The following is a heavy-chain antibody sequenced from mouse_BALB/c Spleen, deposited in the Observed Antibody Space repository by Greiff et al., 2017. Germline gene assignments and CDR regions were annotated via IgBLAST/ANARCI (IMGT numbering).Heavy chain of an antibody. D-gene: IGHD1-1*01. CDR3: ARSIITTVGEAMDY. Sequence: QVQLQQSGAELMKPGASVKISCKATGYTFSSYWIEWVKQRPGHGLEWIGEILPGSGSTNYNEKFKGKATFTADTSSNTAYMQLSSLTSEDSAVYYCARSIITTVGEAMDYWGQGTSVTVSS. J-gene: IGHJ4*01. CDR1: GYTFSSYW. CDR2: ILPGSGST. V-gene: IGHV1-9*01.